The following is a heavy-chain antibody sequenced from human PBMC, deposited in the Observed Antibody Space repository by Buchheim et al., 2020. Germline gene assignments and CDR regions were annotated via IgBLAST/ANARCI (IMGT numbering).Heavy chain of an antibody. CDR3: ARVIPGNYYFAADA. CDR2: INESGRT. D-gene: IGHD1-14*01. Sequence: QVQLQQWGAGLWKPSETLSLVCAVSGGSPSGYFWSWIRQPPGQGLEWIGEINESGRTSYNPSLENRVTISYDTPRNEFSLKVNSLTAADTAVYYCARVIPGNYYFAADAWGQGT. CDR1: GGSPSGYF. J-gene: IGHJ6*02. V-gene: IGHV4-34*01.